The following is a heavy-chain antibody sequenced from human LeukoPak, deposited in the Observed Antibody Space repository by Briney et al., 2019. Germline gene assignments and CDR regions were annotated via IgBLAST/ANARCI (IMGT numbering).Heavy chain of an antibody. CDR2: IYYSGST. V-gene: IGHV4-59*08. CDR1: GGSISSYD. Sequence: SETLSLICTVSGGSISSYDWSWIRQPPGKGLEWIGYIYYSGSTKYNSSLKSRVTISLDTSKNQFSLKLSSVTAADTAVYYCVRLSSGYYWDSWGQGTLVTVSS. D-gene: IGHD3-22*01. J-gene: IGHJ4*02. CDR3: VRLSSGYYWDS.